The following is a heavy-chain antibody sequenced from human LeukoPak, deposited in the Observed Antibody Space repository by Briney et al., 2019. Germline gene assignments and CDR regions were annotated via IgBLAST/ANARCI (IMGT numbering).Heavy chain of an antibody. J-gene: IGHJ4*02. CDR3: ARFYRKTYKWNDHPDY. Sequence: SETLSLTCTVSGGPINSCNYYWGWIRQPPGKGRVWIGSIYCCGSPYYNPALKSRIIIRVNTSKTQFPLKQSSVTDADAAVYYCARFYRKTYKWNDHPDYWGQGTLVTVSS. CDR1: GGPINSCNYY. D-gene: IGHD1-20*01. CDR2: IYCCGSP. V-gene: IGHV4-39*06.